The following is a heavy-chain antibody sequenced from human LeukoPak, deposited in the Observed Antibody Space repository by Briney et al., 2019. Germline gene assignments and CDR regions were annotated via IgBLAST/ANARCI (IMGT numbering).Heavy chain of an antibody. CDR2: IRSKAYVGTT. D-gene: IGHD5-18*01. Sequence: GGSLILSCTASGITFGYHAMSLGSRAAGEGPDGVGFIRSKAYVGTTECAAAVKGRFTISRADSNTIAYVQMNSLKTEAIAVYYCTRGPIQIWLYYGMDVGGQGPTVIVSS. CDR3: TRGPIQIWLYYGMDV. V-gene: IGHV3-49*04. J-gene: IGHJ6*02. CDR1: GITFGYHA.